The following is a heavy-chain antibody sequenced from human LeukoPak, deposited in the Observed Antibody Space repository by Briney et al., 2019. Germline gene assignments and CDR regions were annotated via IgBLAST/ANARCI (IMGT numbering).Heavy chain of an antibody. D-gene: IGHD3-3*01. CDR3: ARDRVPGYDFWSGYYLDY. CDR1: GFTFSRYA. J-gene: IGHJ4*02. CDR2: IKQDGSEK. V-gene: IGHV3-7*01. Sequence: GGSLRLSCAASGFTFSRYAMSWVRQAPGKGLEWVANIKQDGSEKYYVDSVKGRFTISRDNAKNSLYLQMNSLRAEDTAVYYCARDRVPGYDFWSGYYLDYWGQGTLVTVSS.